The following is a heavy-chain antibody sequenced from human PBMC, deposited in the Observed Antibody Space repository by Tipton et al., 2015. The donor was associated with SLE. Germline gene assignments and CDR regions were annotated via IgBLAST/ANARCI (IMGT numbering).Heavy chain of an antibody. Sequence: TLSLTCSVSGGSISSRSYYWGWIRQPPGKGLEWIGSIYYSGSTYYNPSLKSRVTISVDTSKNQFSLKLSSVTAADTAVYYCARGREYQLLYCAFDIWGQGTMVTVSS. CDR2: IYYSGST. CDR1: GGSISSRSYY. V-gene: IGHV4-39*07. D-gene: IGHD2-2*02. J-gene: IGHJ3*02. CDR3: ARGREYQLLYCAFDI.